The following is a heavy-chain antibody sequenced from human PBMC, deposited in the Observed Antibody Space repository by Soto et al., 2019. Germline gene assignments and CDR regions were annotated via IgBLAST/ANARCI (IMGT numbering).Heavy chain of an antibody. J-gene: IGHJ5*02. V-gene: IGHV4-4*07. CDR1: GGSISSYY. D-gene: IGHD2-2*02. CDR2: IYTSGST. CDR3: ARVESEYQLLYDYWLDP. Sequence: SETLSLTCTVSGGSISSYYWSWIRQPAGKGLEWIGRIYTSGSTNYNPSLKSRVTMSVDTSKIQFSLKLSSVTAADTAVYYCARVESEYQLLYDYWLDPWGQGTLVTVSS.